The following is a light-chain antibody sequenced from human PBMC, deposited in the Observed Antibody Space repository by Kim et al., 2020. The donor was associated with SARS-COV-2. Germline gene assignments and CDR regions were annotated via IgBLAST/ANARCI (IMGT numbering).Light chain of an antibody. CDR1: SSNIGSNT. CDR2: SNY. J-gene: IGLJ3*02. V-gene: IGLV1-44*01. Sequence: QSVLTQPPSASGTPGQRVTISCSGSSSNIGSNTVNWFQQLPGTAPKLLIYSNYQRPSGVPDRFSGSNSGTSASLAISGLQSEDEADYYCAAWDDSLNGWVFGGGTQLTVL. CDR3: AAWDDSLNGWV.